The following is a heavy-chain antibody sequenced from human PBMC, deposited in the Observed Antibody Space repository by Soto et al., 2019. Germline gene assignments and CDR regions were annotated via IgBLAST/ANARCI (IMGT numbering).Heavy chain of an antibody. CDR3: ARLAMVRGVPTYDMDV. V-gene: IGHV5-10-1*01. Sequence: PGESLKISCKGSGYSFTSYWISWVRQMPGKGLEWMGRIDPSDSYTNYSPSFQGHVTISADKSISTAYLQWSSLKASDTAMYYCARLAMVRGVPTYDMDVWRQATPVTVPS. CDR2: IDPSDSYT. D-gene: IGHD3-10*01. J-gene: IGHJ6*03. CDR1: GYSFTSYW.